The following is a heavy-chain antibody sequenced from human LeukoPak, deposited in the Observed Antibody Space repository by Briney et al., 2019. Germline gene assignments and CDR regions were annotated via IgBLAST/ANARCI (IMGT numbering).Heavy chain of an antibody. CDR2: ISAYNGNT. CDR3: ARDYGGSSSWYSKRGFDP. Sequence: AAVKVSCKASGYTFTSYGISWVRQAPGQGLEWMGWISAYNGNTNYAQKLQGRVTMPTDTSTSTAYMELRSLRSDDTAVYYCARDYGGSSSWYSKRGFDPWGQGTLVTVSS. CDR1: GYTFTSYG. D-gene: IGHD6-13*01. V-gene: IGHV1-18*01. J-gene: IGHJ5*02.